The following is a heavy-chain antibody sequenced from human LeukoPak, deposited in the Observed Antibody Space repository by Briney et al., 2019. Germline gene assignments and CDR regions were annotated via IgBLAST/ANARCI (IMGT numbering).Heavy chain of an antibody. Sequence: PGGSLRLSCAASGFTFSSYSMNWVRQAPGKGLEWVSSISSSSSYIYYADSVKGRFTISRDNPNNSLYLQMNSLRAEDTAVYYCATPSSTSCCYFDYWGQGTLVTVSS. CDR3: ATPSSTSCCYFDY. CDR1: GFTFSSYS. CDR2: ISSSSSYI. D-gene: IGHD2-2*01. J-gene: IGHJ4*02. V-gene: IGHV3-21*01.